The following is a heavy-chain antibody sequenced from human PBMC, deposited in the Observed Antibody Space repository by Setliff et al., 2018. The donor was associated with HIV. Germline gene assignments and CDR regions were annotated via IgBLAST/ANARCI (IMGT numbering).Heavy chain of an antibody. D-gene: IGHD5-12*01. CDR1: GYTFTDYF. J-gene: IGHJ5*02. V-gene: IGHV1-2*02. Sequence: ASVKVSCKSSGYTFTDYFIHWVRQAPGQGLEWMGWISPDNGNRRILRRFQGRVTMTRDTSINTAYMELSGLTSDDTAVYYCARAHYLVALTRNWFDPWGQGTPVTVSS. CDR3: ARAHYLVALTRNWFDP. CDR2: ISPDNGNR.